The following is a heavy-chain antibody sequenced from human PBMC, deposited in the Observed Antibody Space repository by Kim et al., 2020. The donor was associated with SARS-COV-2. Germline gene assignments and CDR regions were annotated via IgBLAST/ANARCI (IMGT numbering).Heavy chain of an antibody. D-gene: IGHD2-21*02. V-gene: IGHV3-43*02. CDR3: ATDYCGGDCDEDYYYYYGRDV. J-gene: IGHJ6*01. Sequence: GGSLRLSCAASGFTFDDYAMHWVRQAPGKGLEWVSLISGDGGSTYYADSVKGRFTISRDNSKNSLYLQMNRLRTEDTALYYCATDYCGGDCDEDYYYYYGRDVWGQGTTVTVSS. CDR2: ISGDGGST. CDR1: GFTFDDYA.